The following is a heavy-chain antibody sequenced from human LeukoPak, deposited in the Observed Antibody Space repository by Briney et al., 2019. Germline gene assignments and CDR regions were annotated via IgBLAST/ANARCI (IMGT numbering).Heavy chain of an antibody. V-gene: IGHV3-30-3*01. CDR2: ISYDGSNK. CDR3: ARVWYSSSGGEGDY. CDR1: GFTFSSYA. J-gene: IGHJ4*02. Sequence: GGSLRLSCAASGFTFSSYAMHWVRQAPGKGLEWVAVISYDGSNKYYADSVKGRFTISRDNSKNTLYLQMNSLRAEDTAVYYCARVWYSSSGGEGDYWGQGTLVTVSS. D-gene: IGHD6-13*01.